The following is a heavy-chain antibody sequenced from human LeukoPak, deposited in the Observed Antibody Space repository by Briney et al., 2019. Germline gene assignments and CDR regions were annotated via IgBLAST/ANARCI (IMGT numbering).Heavy chain of an antibody. CDR1: GGSISSYY. J-gene: IGHJ4*02. D-gene: IGHD2-15*01. CDR2: IYYSGST. Sequence: SETLSLTCTVSGGSISSYYWSWIRQPPGKGLEWIGYIYYSGSTNYNPSLKSRVTISVGTSKNQFSLKLSSVTAADTAVYYCARHQPYCSGGSCYSYYSDYWGQGTLVTVSS. CDR3: ARHQPYCSGGSCYSYYSDY. V-gene: IGHV4-59*08.